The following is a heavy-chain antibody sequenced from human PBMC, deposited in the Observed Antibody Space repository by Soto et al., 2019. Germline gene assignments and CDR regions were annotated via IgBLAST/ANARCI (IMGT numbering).Heavy chain of an antibody. V-gene: IGHV3-15*07. CDR2: IKSKTEGGTT. D-gene: IGHD6-19*01. CDR1: GFTFNNAW. Sequence: PGGSLRLSCAASGFTFNNAWMNWVRQAPGKGLEWVGHIKSKTEGGTTDYAAPVEGRFTISRDDSKNTLYLQMNSLRTEDTAVYYCTTITCCGWIWGLGTLVTVSS. CDR3: TTITCCGWI. J-gene: IGHJ4*02.